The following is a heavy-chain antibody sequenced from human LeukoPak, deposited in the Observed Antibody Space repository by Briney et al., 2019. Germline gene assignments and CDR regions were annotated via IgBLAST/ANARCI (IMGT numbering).Heavy chain of an antibody. V-gene: IGHV4-61*01. J-gene: IGHJ4*02. CDR2: IYYSGST. D-gene: IGHD5-18*01. Sequence: SETLSLTXTVSGYSISSGYYWGWLRQPPGKRLGWIEYIYYSGSTNYNPSLKSRVTISVDTSKNQFSLKLSSVTAADTAVYYCASGYSYGIDYWGQGNLVTVSS. CDR1: GYSISSGYY. CDR3: ASGYSYGIDY.